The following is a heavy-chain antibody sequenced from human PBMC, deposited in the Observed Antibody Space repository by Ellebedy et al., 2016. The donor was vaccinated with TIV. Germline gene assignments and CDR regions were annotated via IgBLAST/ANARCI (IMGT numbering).Heavy chain of an antibody. V-gene: IGHV3-23*01. D-gene: IGHD5-12*01. Sequence: GGSLRLSXAASGFTFSTYAMNWVRQAPGKGLEWVSVVSGGGGSTYYVDSVRGRFTISRDNSKNTLYLQMNSLRAEDTAVYYCAKSGVESGYGKIDYWGQGTLVTVSS. CDR3: AKSGVESGYGKIDY. J-gene: IGHJ4*02. CDR1: GFTFSTYA. CDR2: VSGGGGST.